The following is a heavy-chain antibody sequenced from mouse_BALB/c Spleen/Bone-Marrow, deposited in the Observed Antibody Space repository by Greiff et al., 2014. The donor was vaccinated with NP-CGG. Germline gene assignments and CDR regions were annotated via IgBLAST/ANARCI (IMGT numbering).Heavy chain of an antibody. D-gene: IGHD4-1*01. CDR1: GFDFSRYW. Sequence: VQLQQSGGGLVQPGGSLKLSCAASGFDFSRYWMSWVRQAPGKGLEWIGEINPDSSTINYTPSLKDKFIISRDNAKNTLYLQMSKVRSEDTALYYCAKANWDVSGYFDVWGAGTTVTVSS. CDR3: AKANWDVSGYFDV. V-gene: IGHV4-1*02. CDR2: INPDSSTI. J-gene: IGHJ1*01.